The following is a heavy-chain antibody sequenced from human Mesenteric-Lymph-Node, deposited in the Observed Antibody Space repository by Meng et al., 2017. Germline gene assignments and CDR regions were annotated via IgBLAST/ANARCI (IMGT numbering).Heavy chain of an antibody. CDR2: ISTSTSI. J-gene: IGHJ2*01. Sequence: EVQLVESGGGLVKPGESLRLLCVASGFTFSSYSMNWVRQAPGKGLEWVSSISTSTSIYHADSAKGRFTISRDNAKNSLFLQMNSLRAEDTAVYYCARGVAPAGMLYWYFDLWGRGTLVTVSS. CDR1: GFTFSSYS. D-gene: IGHD6-13*01. CDR3: ARGVAPAGMLYWYFDL. V-gene: IGHV3-21*01.